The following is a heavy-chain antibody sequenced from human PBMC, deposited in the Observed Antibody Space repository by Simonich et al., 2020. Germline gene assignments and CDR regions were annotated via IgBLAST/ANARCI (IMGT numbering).Heavy chain of an antibody. CDR3: ARGGLGHWYFDL. Sequence: QVQLVQSGAEVKKPGASVKVSCKASGYTFTGYYMHWVRQAPGQGLEWLGWLNPNSGGKNYAQKFQGRVPMTRDTSISTAYMELSRLRSDDTAVYYCARGGLGHWYFDLWGRGTLVTVSS. CDR2: LNPNSGGK. V-gene: IGHV1-2*02. J-gene: IGHJ2*01. D-gene: IGHD6-25*01. CDR1: GYTFTGYY.